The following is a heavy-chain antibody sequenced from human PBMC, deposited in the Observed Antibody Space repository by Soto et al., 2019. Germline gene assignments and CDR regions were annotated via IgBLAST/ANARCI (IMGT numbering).Heavy chain of an antibody. CDR3: SSGAYGGNSYYYGMDV. J-gene: IGHJ6*02. CDR2: IKSKTDGGTT. CDR1: GFTFSNAW. V-gene: IGHV3-15*05. Sequence: GGSLRLSCAASGFTFSNAWMSWVRQAPGKGLEWVGRIKSKTDGGTTDYAAPVKGRITISRDDYKKPLYLQMHSLKTEDTAVYYCSSGAYGGNSYYYGMDVWGQGTTVTVSS. D-gene: IGHD2-15*01.